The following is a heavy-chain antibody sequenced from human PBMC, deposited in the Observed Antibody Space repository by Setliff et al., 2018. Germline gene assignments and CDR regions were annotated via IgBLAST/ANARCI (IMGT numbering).Heavy chain of an antibody. V-gene: IGHV4-38-2*01. J-gene: IGHJ4*02. Sequence: SETLSLTCAVSGHSIDSDSYWGWIRQSPGKGLEWIGFIFYSGYTHYNPSLKSRVTMSVDVSRDQFSLELSSVTAADTAVYFCARGSGRGYSYGLFDYWGQGSLVTVSS. CDR2: IFYSGYT. CDR1: GHSIDSDSY. D-gene: IGHD5-18*01. CDR3: ARGSGRGYSYGLFDY.